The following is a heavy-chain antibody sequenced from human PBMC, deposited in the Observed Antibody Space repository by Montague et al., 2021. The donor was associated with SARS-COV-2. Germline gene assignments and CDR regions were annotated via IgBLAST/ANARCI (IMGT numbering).Heavy chain of an antibody. V-gene: IGHV4-59*01. D-gene: IGHD5-24*01. CDR3: AREDRWNWFDP. J-gene: IGHJ5*02. Sequence: SETLSLTCTVSGGSISGDYWSWIRQSPGKGLEWIGYIYYRGTTNYNPSLKSRVTFSVDTSKNQFSLKLISVTAADTAVYFCAREDRWNWFDPRGQGVLVTVS. CDR2: IYYRGTT. CDR1: GGSISGDY.